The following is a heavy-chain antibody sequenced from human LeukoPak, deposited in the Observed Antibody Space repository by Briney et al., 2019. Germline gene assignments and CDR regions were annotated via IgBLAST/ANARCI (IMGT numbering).Heavy chain of an antibody. V-gene: IGHV4-59*01. Sequence: SETLSLTCTVSGGSISSYYWSWIRQPPGKGLEWIGYSYYSGNTNYNPSLKSRVTISVDTSKNQFSLKLSSVTAADTAVYYCARDLYNCNSWGQGTLVTVSS. CDR2: SYYSGNT. J-gene: IGHJ4*02. D-gene: IGHD1-20*01. CDR3: ARDLYNCNS. CDR1: GGSISSYY.